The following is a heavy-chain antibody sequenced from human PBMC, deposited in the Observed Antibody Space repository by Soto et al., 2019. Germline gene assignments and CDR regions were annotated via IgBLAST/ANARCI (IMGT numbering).Heavy chain of an antibody. V-gene: IGHV3-74*01. CDR3: AKDSWYFDL. J-gene: IGHJ4*02. Sequence: GGSLRLSCEASGFIFTNFWMHWVRQVPGKGLVWVSRIDTSWSSTSYADSVKGRFTISRDNAKNTVSLQMNSLRAEDTGVYYCAKDSWYFDLWSQGSLVTVSS. CDR2: IDTSWSST. CDR1: GFIFTNFW. D-gene: IGHD6-13*01.